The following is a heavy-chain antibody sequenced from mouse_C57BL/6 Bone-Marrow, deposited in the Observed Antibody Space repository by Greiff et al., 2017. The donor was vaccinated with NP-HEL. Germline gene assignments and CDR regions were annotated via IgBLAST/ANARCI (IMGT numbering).Heavy chain of an antibody. Sequence: VQLVESGAELARPGASVKMSCKASGYTFTSYTMHWVKQRPGQGLEWIGYINPSSGYTKYNQKFKDKATLTADKSSSTAYMQLSSLTSEDSAVYYCARDGYGLDYWGQGTTLTVSS. D-gene: IGHD1-2*01. V-gene: IGHV1-4*01. CDR3: ARDGYGLDY. CDR2: INPSSGYT. J-gene: IGHJ2*01. CDR1: GYTFTSYT.